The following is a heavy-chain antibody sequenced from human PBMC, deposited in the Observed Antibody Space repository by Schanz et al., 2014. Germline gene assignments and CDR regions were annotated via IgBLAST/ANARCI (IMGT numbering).Heavy chain of an antibody. J-gene: IGHJ4*02. CDR2: INLSGGST. CDR1: GYTFTSYY. CDR3: ARDGEAAAACDY. D-gene: IGHD6-13*01. Sequence: QVQLVQSGAEVKKPGASVKVSCKASGYTFTSYYMHWVRQAPGQGLEWMGIINLSGGSTSYAQKFQGRVTMTRDTSTSTVYMELSSLRSEDTAVYYCARDGEAAAACDYWGQGTLVTVSS. V-gene: IGHV1-46*03.